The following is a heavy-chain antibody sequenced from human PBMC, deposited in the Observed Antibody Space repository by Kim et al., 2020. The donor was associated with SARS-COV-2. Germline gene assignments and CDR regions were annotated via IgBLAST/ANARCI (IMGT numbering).Heavy chain of an antibody. CDR3: ATVFYEQQLAYFDY. V-gene: IGHV1-24*01. D-gene: IGHD6-13*01. CDR1: GYTLTELS. Sequence: ASVKVSCKVSGYTLTELSMHWVRQAPGKGLEWMGGFDPEDGETIYAQKFQGRVTMTEDTSTDTAYMELSSLRSEDTAVYYCATVFYEQQLAYFDYWGQGTLVTVSS. CDR2: FDPEDGET. J-gene: IGHJ4*02.